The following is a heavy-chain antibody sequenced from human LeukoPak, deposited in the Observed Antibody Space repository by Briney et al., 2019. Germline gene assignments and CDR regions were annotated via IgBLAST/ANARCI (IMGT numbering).Heavy chain of an antibody. D-gene: IGHD1-1*01. Sequence: KPGESLKISCKGSGYSFTSYWIGWVRQMPGKGLEWMGIIYPGDSDTRYSPSFQGQVTISADKSISTAYLQWSSLKASDTAMYYCASIQPGGVRGAGPHDAFDIWGQGTMVTVSS. V-gene: IGHV5-51*01. CDR1: GYSFTSYW. CDR3: ASIQPGGVRGAGPHDAFDI. J-gene: IGHJ3*02. CDR2: IYPGDSDT.